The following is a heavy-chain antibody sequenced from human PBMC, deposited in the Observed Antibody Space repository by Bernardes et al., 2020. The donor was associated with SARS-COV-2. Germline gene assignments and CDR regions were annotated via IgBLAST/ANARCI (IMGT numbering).Heavy chain of an antibody. J-gene: IGHJ4*02. Sequence: GGSLRLSCAASGFTVSDNYMSWVRQAPGKGLEWVSVIYKVGNTQYADSVKGRFIISRDTSKNTLNLHMNSLRAEDTAVYYCVRDSQSGWHHGLWGQGTLVNVSS. V-gene: IGHV3-66*01. CDR3: VRDSQSGWHHGL. D-gene: IGHD6-19*01. CDR1: GFTVSDNY. CDR2: IYKVGNT.